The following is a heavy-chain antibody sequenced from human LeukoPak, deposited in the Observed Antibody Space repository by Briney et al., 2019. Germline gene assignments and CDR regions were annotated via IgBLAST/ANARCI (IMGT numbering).Heavy chain of an antibody. CDR3: AIDQPVAGVSNFDS. V-gene: IGHV7-4-1*04. CDR2: TNPNTGNP. CDR1: GYTFTRYA. D-gene: IGHD6-19*01. J-gene: IGHJ4*02. Sequence: ASVKVSCKASGYTFTRYAMNWLRQAPGQGLEWMGWTNPNTGNPTYAQAFTGRFVFSLDTSVSMAYLQISSLNTEDTAVYYCAIDQPVAGVSNFDSWGQGTLVTVSS.